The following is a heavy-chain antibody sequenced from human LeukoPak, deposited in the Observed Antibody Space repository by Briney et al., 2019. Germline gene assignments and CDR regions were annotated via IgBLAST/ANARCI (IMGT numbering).Heavy chain of an antibody. CDR3: ARGPLWFGEVSGIDY. CDR2: FFTGGST. Sequence: SETLTLTCKVSGGSIGSSYWSWHRQTAAKGLEWIGRFFTGGSTYYNPSLESRVTISVDTSMNQFSLKVTSVTAADTAVYYCARGPLWFGEVSGIDYWGQGTLVTVSS. J-gene: IGHJ4*02. CDR1: GGSIGSSY. D-gene: IGHD3-10*01. V-gene: IGHV4-4*07.